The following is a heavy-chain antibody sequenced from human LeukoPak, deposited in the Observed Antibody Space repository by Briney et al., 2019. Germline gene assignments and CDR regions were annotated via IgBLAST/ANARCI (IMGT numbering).Heavy chain of an antibody. CDR1: GFTFSSYA. V-gene: IGHV3-7*04. CDR2: IKQDGSER. D-gene: IGHD6-19*01. CDR3: ARGGWYYFDY. Sequence: GGSLRLSCAASGFTFSSYAMSWVRQAPGKGLEWVANIKQDGSERYSVDSGKGRFTISRDNGKNSLYLQMNSLRAEDTAVYHCARGGWYYFDYWGQGTLVTVSS. J-gene: IGHJ4*02.